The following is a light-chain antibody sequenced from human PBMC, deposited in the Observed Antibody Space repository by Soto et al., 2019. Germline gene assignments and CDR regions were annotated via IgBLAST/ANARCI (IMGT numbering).Light chain of an antibody. CDR2: GAS. CDR3: QQYYSWPQT. CDR1: QSVSSN. Sequence: MVMTQSPATLSVSPGERATLSCRATQSVSSNLAWYQQKPGQAPRLLIYGASTRATGIPARFSGSGSGTEFTLTLSSLQSEDFAVYYCQQYYSWPQTFGQGTKVEIK. J-gene: IGKJ1*01. V-gene: IGKV3-15*01.